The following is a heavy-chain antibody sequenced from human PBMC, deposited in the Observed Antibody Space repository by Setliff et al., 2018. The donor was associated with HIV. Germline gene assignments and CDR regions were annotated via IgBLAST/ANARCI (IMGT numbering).Heavy chain of an antibody. CDR2: IHTTGST. CDR1: GDSISSGSYY. D-gene: IGHD2-8*01. Sequence: PSETLSLTCSVSGDSISSGSYYWSWIRLPAGKGLEWIGQIHTTGSTNYNPSLKSRVTISMDTSKNQFSLKLSSVTAADTAVYYCARDQRYCTNALCPEALDVWGKGTTVTVSS. V-gene: IGHV4-61*09. CDR3: ARDQRYCTNALCPEALDV. J-gene: IGHJ6*04.